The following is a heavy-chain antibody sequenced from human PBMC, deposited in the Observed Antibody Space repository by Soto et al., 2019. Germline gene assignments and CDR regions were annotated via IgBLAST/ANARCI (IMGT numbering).Heavy chain of an antibody. CDR2: IKQDGSEK. CDR3: GRGGVRWLLGFDI. CDR1: GFSFSSSW. V-gene: IGHV3-7*03. J-gene: IGHJ3*02. Sequence: CGCMRLSCAACGFSFSSSWMSWVRQAQGKGLEWVANIKQDGSEKYYVDSVKGRFTISRENAKNSLYLQMNSQRAEDTSVYSCGRGGVRWLLGFDIRGQGTMGTVSS. D-gene: IGHD3-10*01.